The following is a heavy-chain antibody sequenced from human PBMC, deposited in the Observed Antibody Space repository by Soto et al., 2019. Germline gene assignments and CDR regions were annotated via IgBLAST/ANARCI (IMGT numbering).Heavy chain of an antibody. CDR3: TRGPPRVQWFDP. J-gene: IGHJ5*02. V-gene: IGHV4-61*01. CDR1: GGAVSSGTYY. Sequence: SETLSLTCTVSGGAVSSGTYYWGWIRQPPGKGLEWIGHIYFTGSTNYNPSLKSRVTMSLDTSRNQFSLKLSSVTAADTAVYYCTRGPPRVQWFDPWGLGTLVTVSS. CDR2: IYFTGST.